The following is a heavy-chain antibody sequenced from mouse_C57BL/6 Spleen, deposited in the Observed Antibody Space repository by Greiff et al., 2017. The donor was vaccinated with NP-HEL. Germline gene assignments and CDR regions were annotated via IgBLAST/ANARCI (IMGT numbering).Heavy chain of an antibody. CDR2: IYPGDGDT. Sequence: QVQLKQSGPELVKPGASVKISCKASGYAFSSSWMNWVKQRPGKGLEWIGRIYPGDGDTNYNGKFKGKATLTADKSSSTAYMQLSSLTSEDSAVYFCARYDYDVGFAYWGQGTLVTVSA. D-gene: IGHD2-4*01. V-gene: IGHV1-82*01. CDR3: ARYDYDVGFAY. CDR1: GYAFSSSW. J-gene: IGHJ3*01.